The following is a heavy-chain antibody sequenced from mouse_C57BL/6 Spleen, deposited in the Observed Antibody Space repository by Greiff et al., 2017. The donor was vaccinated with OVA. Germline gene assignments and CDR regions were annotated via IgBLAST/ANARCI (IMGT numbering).Heavy chain of an antibody. CDR1: GYTFTDYY. D-gene: IGHD3-2*02. CDR2: INPNNGGT. CDR3: ARPGQLRPWFAY. Sequence: VQLQQSGPELVKPGASVKISCKASGYTFTDYYMNWVKQSHGKSLEWIGDINPNNGGTSYNQKFKGKATLTVDKSSSTAYMELRSLTSEDSAVYYCARPGQLRPWFAYWGQGTLVTVSA. J-gene: IGHJ3*01. V-gene: IGHV1-26*01.